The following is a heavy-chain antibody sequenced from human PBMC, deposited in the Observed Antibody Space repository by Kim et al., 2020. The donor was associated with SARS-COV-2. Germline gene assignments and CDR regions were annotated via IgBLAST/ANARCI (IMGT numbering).Heavy chain of an antibody. CDR1: GGSFSGYY. CDR2: INHSGST. Sequence: SETLSLTCAVYGGSFSGYYWSWIRQPPGKGLEWIGEINHSGSTNYNPSLKSRVTISVDTSKNQFSLKLSSVTAADTAVYYCARGRHSSSWYFLKYFFDYWGQGTLVTVSS. D-gene: IGHD6-13*01. V-gene: IGHV4-34*01. J-gene: IGHJ4*02. CDR3: ARGRHSSSWYFLKYFFDY.